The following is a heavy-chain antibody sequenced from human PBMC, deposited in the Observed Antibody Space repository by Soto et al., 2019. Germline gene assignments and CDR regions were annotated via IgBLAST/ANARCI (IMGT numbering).Heavy chain of an antibody. V-gene: IGHV4-34*02. J-gene: IGHJ5*02. D-gene: IGHD5-12*01. CDR2: INHRGSA. Sequence: QVHLQQWGAGLLKPSETLSLTSAVYGESFIGYYWTWIRQPPGKGLEWIGEINHRGSANYNPSLKSRVTISVDTSNNQFSLKLSSVTAADTSVYYCARTDIVTTNCFDPWGQGTLVTVSS. CDR3: ARTDIVTTNCFDP. CDR1: GESFIGYY.